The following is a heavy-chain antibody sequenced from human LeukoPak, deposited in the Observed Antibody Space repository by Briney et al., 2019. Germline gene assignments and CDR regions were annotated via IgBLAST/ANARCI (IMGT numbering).Heavy chain of an antibody. CDR1: GGSISTTNFY. J-gene: IGHJ4*02. V-gene: IGHV4-39*01. D-gene: IGHD3-16*02. CDR2: VYYSGST. CDR3: ARYLDYVWGCYPIDY. Sequence: SETLSLTCTVSGGSISTTNFYWGWIRQPPGKGLEWIGSVYYSGSTYYNPSLKSRVTISVDTSKNQFSLKLSSVTAADTAVYYCARYLDYVWGCYPIDYWGQGTLVTVSS.